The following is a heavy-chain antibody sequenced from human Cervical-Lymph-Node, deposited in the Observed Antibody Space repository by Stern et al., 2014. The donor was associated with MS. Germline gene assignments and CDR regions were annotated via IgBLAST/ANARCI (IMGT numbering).Heavy chain of an antibody. V-gene: IGHV5-51*01. CDR2: IYPDDSDT. Sequence: VQLVQSGAEVKKPGESLTISCTGFGYSFNIYWIAWVRQRPGTVLEWMGIIYPDDSDTGYSTSFQGQVTFSVDKSISTAYLQWSSLKPSDTATYFCARRGMDVWGQGTSVTVSS. CDR3: ARRGMDV. CDR1: GYSFNIYW. J-gene: IGHJ6*02.